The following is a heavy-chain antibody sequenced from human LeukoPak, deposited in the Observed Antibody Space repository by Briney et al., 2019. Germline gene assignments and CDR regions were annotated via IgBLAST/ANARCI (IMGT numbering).Heavy chain of an antibody. CDR2: IYYSGST. CDR1: GGSISSYY. D-gene: IGHD6-13*01. J-gene: IGHJ4*02. CDR3: ARAQWGIAAAGYDY. Sequence: SETLSITCTVSGGSISSYYWSWIRQPPGKGLEWIGYIYYSGSTNYNPSLNSRVTISVDTSKNQFSLKLSSVTAADTAVYYCARAQWGIAAAGYDYWGQGTLVTVSS. V-gene: IGHV4-59*01.